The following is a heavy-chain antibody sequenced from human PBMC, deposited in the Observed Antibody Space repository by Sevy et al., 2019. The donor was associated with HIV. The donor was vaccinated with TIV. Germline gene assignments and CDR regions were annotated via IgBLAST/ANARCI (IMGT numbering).Heavy chain of an antibody. Sequence: ASVKVSCKASGYTFTSYDINWVRQATGQGLEWMGWMNPNSGNTGYAQKFQGRVTMTRNTSISTAYMELSSLRSEDTAVYYCARTADYDSSGYYYRFDHWGQGTLVTVSS. CDR1: GYTFTSYD. D-gene: IGHD3-22*01. J-gene: IGHJ4*02. V-gene: IGHV1-8*01. CDR3: ARTADYDSSGYYYRFDH. CDR2: MNPNSGNT.